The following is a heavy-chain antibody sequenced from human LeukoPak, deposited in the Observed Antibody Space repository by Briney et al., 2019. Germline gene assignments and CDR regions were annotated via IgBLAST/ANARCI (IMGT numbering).Heavy chain of an antibody. V-gene: IGHV4-59*08. D-gene: IGHD4-11*01. J-gene: IGHJ3*02. CDR3: ARHSYSNYYRDAFDI. CDR2: IYYSGST. CDR1: GGSISSYY. Sequence: SETLSLTCTVSGGSISSYYWSWIRQPPGKGLEWIGYIYYSGSTNYNPSLKSRVTISVDTSKNQFSLKLGSVTAADTAVYYCARHSYSNYYRDAFDIWGQGTMVTVSS.